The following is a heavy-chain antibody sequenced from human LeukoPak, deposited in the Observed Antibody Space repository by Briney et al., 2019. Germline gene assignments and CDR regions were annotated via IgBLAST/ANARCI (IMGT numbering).Heavy chain of an antibody. J-gene: IGHJ3*02. D-gene: IGHD6-19*01. CDR3: ARDLQLAVAGYHDAFDI. V-gene: IGHV3-21*01. Sequence: PGGSLRLSCAASGFTFSSYSMNWVRQAPGKGLGWVSSIGSSSSYIYYADSVKGRFTISRDNAKNSLYLQMNSLRAEDTAVYYCARDLQLAVAGYHDAFDIWGQGTMVTVSS. CDR2: IGSSSSYI. CDR1: GFTFSSYS.